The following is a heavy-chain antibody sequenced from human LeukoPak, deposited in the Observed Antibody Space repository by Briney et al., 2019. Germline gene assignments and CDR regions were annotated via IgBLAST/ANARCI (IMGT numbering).Heavy chain of an antibody. J-gene: IGHJ4*02. D-gene: IGHD5-18*01. Sequence: ASVKVSCKASGYTFTGYYMHWVRQAPGQGLEWMGWINPNSGGTNYAQKSQGRVTMTRDTSISTAYMELSRLRSDDTAVYYCARDSVSSSYGYSYWGQGTLVTVSS. CDR1: GYTFTGYY. CDR3: ARDSVSSSYGYSY. CDR2: INPNSGGT. V-gene: IGHV1-2*02.